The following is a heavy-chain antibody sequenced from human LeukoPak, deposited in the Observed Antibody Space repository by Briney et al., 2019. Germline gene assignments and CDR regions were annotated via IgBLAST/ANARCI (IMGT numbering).Heavy chain of an antibody. D-gene: IGHD1-26*01. CDR2: ISGGGGST. J-gene: IGHJ4*02. V-gene: IGHV3-23*01. CDR1: GFTFTSYS. Sequence: GGSLRLSCAASGFTFTSYSMNWVRQAPGKGLEWVSTISGGGGSTYYADSVKGRFTISRDNSENTLYLQVNSLRAEDTAVYYCAKGGKWDVTPFDYWGQGTRVTVSS. CDR3: AKGGKWDVTPFDY.